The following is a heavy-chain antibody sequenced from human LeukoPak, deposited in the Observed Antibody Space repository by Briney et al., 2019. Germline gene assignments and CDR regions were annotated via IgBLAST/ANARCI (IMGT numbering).Heavy chain of an antibody. CDR3: ARIRYYYDSSGHYTGFYYYYMDV. CDR1: GGSFSGYY. J-gene: IGHJ6*03. D-gene: IGHD3-22*01. Sequence: SETLSLTCAVYGGSFSGYYWSWIRQPPGKGLEWIGEINHSGSTNYNPSLKSRVTISVDTSMNQFSLKLSSVTAADTAVYYCARIRYYYDSSGHYTGFYYYYMDVWGKGTTVTVSS. CDR2: INHSGST. V-gene: IGHV4-34*01.